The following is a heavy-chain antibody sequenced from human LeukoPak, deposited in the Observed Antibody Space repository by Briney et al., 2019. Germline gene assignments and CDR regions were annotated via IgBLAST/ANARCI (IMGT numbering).Heavy chain of an antibody. CDR1: GGSISSYY. V-gene: IGHV4-59*01. Sequence: NPSETLSLTCTVSGGSISSYYWSWIRQPPGKGLEWIGYIYYSGSTNYNPSLKSRVTISVDTSKNQFSLKLSSVTAADTAVYYCARDHSAGSGYYYYYYGMDVWGQGTTVTVSS. CDR2: IYYSGST. J-gene: IGHJ6*02. CDR3: ARDHSAGSGYYYYYYGMDV. D-gene: IGHD3-22*01.